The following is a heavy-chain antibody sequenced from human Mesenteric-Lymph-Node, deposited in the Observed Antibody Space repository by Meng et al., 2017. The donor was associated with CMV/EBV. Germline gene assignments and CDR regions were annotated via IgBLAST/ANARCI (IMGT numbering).Heavy chain of an antibody. D-gene: IGHD5-24*01. CDR2: ISYDGRNK. Sequence: GESLKISCAASGFIFRSYAMHWVRQAPGKGLEWVAVISYDGRNKYYADSVKGRFTISRDNSKNTLYLQMSSLRTEDTAVYYCTRDPRRDGYKNFDYWGQGTLVTVSS. V-gene: IGHV3-30-3*01. CDR1: GFIFRSYA. CDR3: TRDPRRDGYKNFDY. J-gene: IGHJ4*02.